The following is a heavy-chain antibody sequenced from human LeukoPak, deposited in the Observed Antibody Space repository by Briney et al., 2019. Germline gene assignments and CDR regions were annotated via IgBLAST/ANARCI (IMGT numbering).Heavy chain of an antibody. V-gene: IGHV3-21*01. J-gene: IGHJ4*02. CDR2: ISSSSTYI. CDR1: GFTFSSYS. CDR3: ARDDSPGDTTKIFDY. Sequence: GGSLRLSCAASGFTFSSYSMNWVRQAPGKGLEWVSSISSSSTYINYADSLKGRFTISRDNAKNSLYLQMNSLRAEDTAVYYCARDDSPGDTTKIFDYWGQGTLVTVSS. D-gene: IGHD5-18*01.